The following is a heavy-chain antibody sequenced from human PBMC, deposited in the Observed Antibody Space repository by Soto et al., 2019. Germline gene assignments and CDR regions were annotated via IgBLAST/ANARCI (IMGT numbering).Heavy chain of an antibody. CDR2: MNPDSGNT. CDR3: AREAASDPSFYYPYMDV. J-gene: IGHJ6*03. CDR1: GYTFSNYN. V-gene: IGHV1-8*01. Sequence: QEQLVQSGAEVKKPGAPVKVSCKASGYTFSNYNINWVREASGQGLEWKGWMNPDSGNTGYAEKIQGRVTMTRNRSISTGYMELSGLRSEDTAVYYCAREAASDPSFYYPYMDVWGKGTTVTVSS. D-gene: IGHD1-26*01.